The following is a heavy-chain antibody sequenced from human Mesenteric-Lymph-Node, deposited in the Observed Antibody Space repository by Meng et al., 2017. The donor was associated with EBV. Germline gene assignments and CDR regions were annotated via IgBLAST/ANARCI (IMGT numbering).Heavy chain of an antibody. J-gene: IGHJ4*02. CDR2: IYHSGST. CDR1: GGSISSSNW. D-gene: IGHD6-19*01. V-gene: IGHV4-4*02. Sequence: QVPLKVPGPGLGTPSGTLSLPGAVSGGSISSSNWWSWVRQPPGKGLEWIGEIYHSGSTNYNPSLKSRVTISVDKSKNQFSLNLSSVTAADTAVYYCARVGQWLPIDYWGQGTLVTVSS. CDR3: ARVGQWLPIDY.